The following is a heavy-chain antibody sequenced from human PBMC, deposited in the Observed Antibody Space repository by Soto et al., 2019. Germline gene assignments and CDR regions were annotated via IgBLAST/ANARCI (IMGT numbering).Heavy chain of an antibody. Sequence: PSETLSLTCTVSCGSISSGDYYWSWIRQPPGKGLEWIGYIYYSGSTYYNPSLKSRVTISVDTSKNQFSLKLSSVTAADTAVYYCARSLYYDFWSGSNWFDPWGQGTLVTVSS. CDR1: CGSISSGDYY. J-gene: IGHJ5*02. CDR3: ARSLYYDFWSGSNWFDP. D-gene: IGHD3-3*01. V-gene: IGHV4-30-4*01. CDR2: IYYSGST.